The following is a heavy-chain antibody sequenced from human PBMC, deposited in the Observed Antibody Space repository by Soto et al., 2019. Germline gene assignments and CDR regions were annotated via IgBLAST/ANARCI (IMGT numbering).Heavy chain of an antibody. CDR3: ARDPDTFRLVVVTSYGMDV. Sequence: XSVKVYCNASGCAFTCYYMHLVRQAPGQGLEWMGWINPNSGGTNYAQKFQGRVTMTRDTSISTAYMELSRLRSDDTAVYYCARDPDTFRLVVVTSYGMDVWGQGTTVTVSS. D-gene: IGHD3-22*01. CDR2: INPNSGGT. J-gene: IGHJ6*02. V-gene: IGHV1-2*02. CDR1: GCAFTCYY.